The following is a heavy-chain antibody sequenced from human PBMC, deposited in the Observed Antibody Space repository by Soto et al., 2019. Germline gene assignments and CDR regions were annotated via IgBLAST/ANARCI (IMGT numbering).Heavy chain of an antibody. Sequence: ASVKLSSKASGYTFTSYYINWVRQATGQGLEWMGWMNPNSGNTGYAQKFQGRVTMTRNTSISTAYMELSSLRSEDTAVYYCARGSQRGLTPDYWGQGTLVTVSS. CDR3: ARGSQRGLTPDY. CDR2: MNPNSGNT. V-gene: IGHV1-8*01. D-gene: IGHD3-10*01. J-gene: IGHJ4*02. CDR1: GYTFTSYY.